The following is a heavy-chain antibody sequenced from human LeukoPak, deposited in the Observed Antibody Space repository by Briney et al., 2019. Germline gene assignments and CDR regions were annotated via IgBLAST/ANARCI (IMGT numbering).Heavy chain of an antibody. J-gene: IGHJ3*02. V-gene: IGHV3-30*18. Sequence: GGSLRLSCAASGFTFSSYGMHWVRQAPGKGLEWVAVISYDGSNEYYADSVKGRFTISRDNSKNTLYLQMNSLRAEDTAVYYCAKDMSRYFDWLLGPLDAFDIWGQGTMVTVSS. CDR1: GFTFSSYG. CDR3: AKDMSRYFDWLLGPLDAFDI. CDR2: ISYDGSNE. D-gene: IGHD3-9*01.